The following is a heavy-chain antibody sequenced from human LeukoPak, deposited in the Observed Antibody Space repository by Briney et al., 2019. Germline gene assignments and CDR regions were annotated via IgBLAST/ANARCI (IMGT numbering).Heavy chain of an antibody. CDR2: IYYSGST. CDR1: GGSISSYY. J-gene: IGHJ4*02. CDR3: ARRPLGGYLDY. Sequence: PSETLSLTCTVSGGSISSYYWSWIRQPPGKGLEWIGNIYYSGSTNYNPSLKSRVTISVDTSKNQFSLKLSSVTAADTAVYYCARRPLGGYLDYWGQGTLVTVSS. V-gene: IGHV4-59*08. D-gene: IGHD3-16*01.